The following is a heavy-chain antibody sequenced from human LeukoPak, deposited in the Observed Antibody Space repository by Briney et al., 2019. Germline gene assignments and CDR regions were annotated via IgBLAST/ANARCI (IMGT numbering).Heavy chain of an antibody. CDR1: GFTVSSNY. D-gene: IGHD6-13*01. CDR3: ARGKTIAAAGINYYYYGMDV. CDR2: IYSGGSP. Sequence: GGSLRLSCAASGFTVSSNYMSWVRQAPGKGLEWVSVIYSGGSPYYADSVKGRFTISRHNSKNTLYLQMNSLRAEDTAVYYCARGKTIAAAGINYYYYGMDVWGQGTTVTVSS. V-gene: IGHV3-53*04. J-gene: IGHJ6*02.